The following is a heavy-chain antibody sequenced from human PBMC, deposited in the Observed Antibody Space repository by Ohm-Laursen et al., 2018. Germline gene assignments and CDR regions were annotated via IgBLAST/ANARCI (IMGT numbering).Heavy chain of an antibody. CDR2: ISSSGSTI. J-gene: IGHJ6*02. D-gene: IGHD1-14*01. Sequence: SLRLSCAASGFTFSDYYMSWIRQAPGKGLEWVSYISSSGSTIYYADSVKGRFTISRDNAKNSLYLQMNSLRAEDTAVYYCARDPRGTTPLYYGMDVWGQGTTVTVSS. V-gene: IGHV3-11*01. CDR1: GFTFSDYY. CDR3: ARDPRGTTPLYYGMDV.